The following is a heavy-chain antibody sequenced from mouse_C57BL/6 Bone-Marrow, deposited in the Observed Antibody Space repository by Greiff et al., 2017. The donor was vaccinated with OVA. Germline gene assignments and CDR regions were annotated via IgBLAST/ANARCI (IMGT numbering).Heavy chain of an antibody. CDR3: ARSGVWSFDY. CDR2: IHPNSGST. V-gene: IGHV1-64*01. D-gene: IGHD2-10*02. J-gene: IGHJ3*01. Sequence: QVQLQQPGAELVKPGASVKLSCKASGYTFTSYWMHWVKQRPGQGLEWIGMIHPNSGSTNYNEKFKGKATLTVDKSSSTAYMQLSSLTSEDSAVYYCARSGVWSFDYWGQGTMVTVSA. CDR1: GYTFTSYW.